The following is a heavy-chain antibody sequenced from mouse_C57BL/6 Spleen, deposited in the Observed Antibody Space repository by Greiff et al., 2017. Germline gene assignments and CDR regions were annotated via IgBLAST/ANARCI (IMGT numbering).Heavy chain of an antibody. CDR3: AREGDSDRVFAY. D-gene: IGHD3-2*01. CDR1: GFTFSSYA. J-gene: IGHJ3*01. CDR2: ISDGGSYT. V-gene: IGHV5-4*01. Sequence: EVNVVESGGGLVKPGGSLKLSCAASGFTFSSYAMSWVRQTPEKRLEWVATISDGGSYTYYPDNVKGRFTISRDNAKNNLYLQMSHLKSEDTAMYYCAREGDSDRVFAYWGQGTLVTVSA.